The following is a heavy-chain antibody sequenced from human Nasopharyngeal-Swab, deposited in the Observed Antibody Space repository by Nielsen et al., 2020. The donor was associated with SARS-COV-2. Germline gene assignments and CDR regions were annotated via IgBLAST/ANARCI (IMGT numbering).Heavy chain of an antibody. Sequence: WVRQAPGQGLEWMGGIIPIFGTANYAQKFQGRVTITADKSTSTAYMELSSLRSGDTAVYYCARAYYYDSSGYWDAFDIWGQGTMVTVSS. D-gene: IGHD3-22*01. CDR3: ARAYYYDSSGYWDAFDI. V-gene: IGHV1-69*06. J-gene: IGHJ3*02. CDR2: IIPIFGTA.